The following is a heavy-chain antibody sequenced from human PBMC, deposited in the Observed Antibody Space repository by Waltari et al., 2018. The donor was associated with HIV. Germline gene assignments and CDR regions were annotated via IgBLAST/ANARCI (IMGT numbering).Heavy chain of an antibody. Sequence: QVQLVESGGGGVQRGRSLRLSCAASGFTFSSYGMHWVRQAPGKGLEWVAVISYDGSNKYYADSVKGRFTISRDNSKNTLYLQMNSLRAEDTAVYYCAKPAAMASYGMDVWGQGTTVTVSS. V-gene: IGHV3-30*18. J-gene: IGHJ6*02. CDR3: AKPAAMASYGMDV. D-gene: IGHD5-18*01. CDR1: GFTFSSYG. CDR2: ISYDGSNK.